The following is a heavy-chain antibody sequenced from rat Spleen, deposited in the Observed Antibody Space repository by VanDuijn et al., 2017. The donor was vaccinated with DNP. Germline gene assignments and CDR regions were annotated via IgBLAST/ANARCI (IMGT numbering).Heavy chain of an antibody. CDR2: ISYSGST. V-gene: IGHV3-1*01. J-gene: IGHJ2*01. D-gene: IGHD4-1*01. CDR1: GDSITNNY. Sequence: EVQLQESGPGLVKPSQSLSLTCSVTGDSITNNYWGWIRKIPGNKMEWIGHISYSGSTSHNPSLKSRISITRDTSKNQFFLQLNSVTTEDTATYYCARWVRALDYWGHGVMVTVSS. CDR3: ARWVRALDY.